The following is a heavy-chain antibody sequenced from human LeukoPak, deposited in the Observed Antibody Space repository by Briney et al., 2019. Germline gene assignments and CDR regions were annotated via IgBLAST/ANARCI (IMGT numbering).Heavy chain of an antibody. CDR1: GYTFTGYY. D-gene: IGHD6-19*01. J-gene: IGHJ5*02. CDR3: ARDQQWRLSNWFEP. CDR2: INPNSGGT. V-gene: IGHV1-2*02. Sequence: ASVKVSCKASGYTFTGYYMHWVRQAPGQGLEWMGWINPNSGGTNYAQKFQGRVTMTRDTSISTAYMELSRLRSDDTAVYYCARDQQWRLSNWFEPWGQGTLVTVSS.